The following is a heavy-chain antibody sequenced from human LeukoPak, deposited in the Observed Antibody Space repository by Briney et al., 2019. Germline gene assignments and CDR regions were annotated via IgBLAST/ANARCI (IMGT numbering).Heavy chain of an antibody. J-gene: IGHJ6*03. CDR2: IIPIFGTA. D-gene: IGHD2-2*02. Sequence: GASVKVSCKASGGTFGSYAITWVRQAPGQGLEWMGGIIPIFGTANYAQKFQGRVTITTDEFTSTAYMDLSNLRSDDTAVYYCARGHIVVVPAARPSNYYYYMDIWGKGTTVTVSS. V-gene: IGHV1-69*05. CDR3: ARGHIVVVPAARPSNYYYYMDI. CDR1: GGTFGSYA.